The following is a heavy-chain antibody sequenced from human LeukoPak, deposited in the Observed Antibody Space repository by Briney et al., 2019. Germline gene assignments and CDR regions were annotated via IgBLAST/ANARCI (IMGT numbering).Heavy chain of an antibody. Sequence: SETLSLTCTVSGGSISSYYWSWIRQPPGKGLEWIGYIYCSGSTNYNPSLKSRVTISVDTSKNQFSLKLSSVTAADTAVYYCARDQVNGSEGDYGDYLGRAFDIWGQGTMVTVSS. V-gene: IGHV4-59*01. D-gene: IGHD4-17*01. CDR1: GGSISSYY. CDR3: ARDQVNGSEGDYGDYLGRAFDI. J-gene: IGHJ3*02. CDR2: IYCSGST.